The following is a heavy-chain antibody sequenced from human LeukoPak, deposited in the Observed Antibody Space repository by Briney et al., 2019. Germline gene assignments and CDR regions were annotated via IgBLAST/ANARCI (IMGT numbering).Heavy chain of an antibody. V-gene: IGHV3-33*06. Sequence: GGSLRLSCAASGFTFSSYGMHWVRQAPGKGLEWVAVIWYDGSNKYYADSVKGRFTISRDNSKNTLYLQMNSLRAEDTAVYYSAKDRYCSGGSCYYFDYWGQGTLVTVSS. CDR2: IWYDGSNK. D-gene: IGHD2-15*01. CDR1: GFTFSSYG. J-gene: IGHJ4*02. CDR3: AKDRYCSGGSCYYFDY.